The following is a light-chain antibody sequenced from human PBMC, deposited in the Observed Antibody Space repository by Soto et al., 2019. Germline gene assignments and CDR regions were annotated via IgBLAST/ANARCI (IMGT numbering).Light chain of an antibody. J-gene: IGKJ1*01. CDR3: QQYNNWPRT. V-gene: IGKV3-15*01. CDR2: GAS. CDR1: QSVSST. Sequence: EIVRTQSPATLSESPGERAALCCGASQSVSSTLAWYQQNLGQAPRLLIYGASTRATGISARFSGSGSGTEFTLTIPSLQSEDFAIYYCQQYNNWPRTFGQGTKVDI.